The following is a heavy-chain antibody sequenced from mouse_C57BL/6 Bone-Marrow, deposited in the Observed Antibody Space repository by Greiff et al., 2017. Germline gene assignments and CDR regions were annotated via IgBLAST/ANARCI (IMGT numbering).Heavy chain of an antibody. D-gene: IGHD2-3*01. V-gene: IGHV14-4*01. Sequence: VPLKQSGAELVRPGASVKLSCTASGFKIKDDYMHWVKQRHEQGLEWIGWIDPEHGDPESASQFPGKATITADTSSNTAYLHVSSLTSEDTAVYYCTVDGYYPFAYWGQGTLVTVSA. CDR3: TVDGYYPFAY. J-gene: IGHJ3*01. CDR2: IDPEHGDP. CDR1: GFKIKDDY.